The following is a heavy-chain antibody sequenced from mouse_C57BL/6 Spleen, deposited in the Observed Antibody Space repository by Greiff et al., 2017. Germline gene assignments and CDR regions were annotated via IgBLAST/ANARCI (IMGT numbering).Heavy chain of an antibody. V-gene: IGHV1-82*01. CDR2: LYPGDGDT. CDR1: GYAFSSSW. CDR3: ARGITTVVFDY. J-gene: IGHJ2*01. D-gene: IGHD1-1*01. Sequence: VKLVESGPELVKPGASVKISCKASGYAFSSSWMNWVKQRPGKGLEWIGRLYPGDGDTNYNGKFKGKATLTADKSSSTAYMQLSSLTSEDYAVYFCARGITTVVFDYWGQGTTLTVSS.